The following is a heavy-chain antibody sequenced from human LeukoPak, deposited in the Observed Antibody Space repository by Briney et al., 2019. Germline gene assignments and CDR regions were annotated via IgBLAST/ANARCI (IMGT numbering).Heavy chain of an antibody. V-gene: IGHV4-59*08. CDR1: GGSNSSYY. J-gene: IGHJ4*02. Sequence: SETLSLTCTVSGGSNSSYYWSWIRQPPGKGLEWIGYIYYSGSTNYNPSLKSRVTISVDTSKNQFSLKLSSVTAADTAVYYCARHSDYDALFDYWGQGTLVTVSS. CDR3: ARHSDYDALFDY. CDR2: IYYSGST. D-gene: IGHD4/OR15-4a*01.